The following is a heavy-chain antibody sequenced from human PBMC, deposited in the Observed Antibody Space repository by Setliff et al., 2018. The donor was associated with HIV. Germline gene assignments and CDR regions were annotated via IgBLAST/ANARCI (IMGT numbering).Heavy chain of an antibody. J-gene: IGHJ4*02. V-gene: IGHV3-74*01. CDR2: INSDGSST. CDR1: GFTFSSYW. Sequence: GESLTISCAASGFTFSSYWMRWVRQAPGKGLVWVSRINSDGSSTSYADSVKGRFTISRDNAKNTLYLQMNSLRAEDTAVYYCARGKIVVVPAAMRPFDYWGQGTLVTVSS. D-gene: IGHD2-2*01. CDR3: ARGKIVVVPAAMRPFDY.